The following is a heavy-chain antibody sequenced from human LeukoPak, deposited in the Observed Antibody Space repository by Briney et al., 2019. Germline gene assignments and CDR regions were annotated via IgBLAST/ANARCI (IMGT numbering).Heavy chain of an antibody. V-gene: IGHV3-30*04. CDR2: ISYDETIE. Sequence: HPAGSLRLSCAASGFTFNNYAMHWVRQAPGKGLERLAVISYDETIEYYADSVKGRFTISRDNSNNTVSLQMNSLRPEDTAVYYCARDRLAVVVAATLDSWGQGTQATVSS. J-gene: IGHJ4*02. CDR1: GFTFNNYA. CDR3: ARDRLAVVVAATLDS. D-gene: IGHD2-15*01.